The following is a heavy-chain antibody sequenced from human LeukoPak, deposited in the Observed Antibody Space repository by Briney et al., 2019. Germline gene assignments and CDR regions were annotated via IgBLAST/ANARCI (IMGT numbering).Heavy chain of an antibody. CDR2: ISSSSSYI. CDR1: GFTFSSSE. CDR3: ARDRVSHLDY. J-gene: IGHJ4*02. V-gene: IGHV3-21*01. Sequence: PGGSLRLSCVASGFTFSSSEMNWVRQAPGKGLEWVSSISSSSSYIYYADSVRGRFTISRDNAKNTLYLQMNSLRAEDTAVYYCARDRVSHLDYWGQGTLVTVSS.